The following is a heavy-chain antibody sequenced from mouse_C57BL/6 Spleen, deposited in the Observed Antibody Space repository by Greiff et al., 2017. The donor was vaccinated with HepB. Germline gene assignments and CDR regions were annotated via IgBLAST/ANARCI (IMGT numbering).Heavy chain of an antibody. CDR1: GYTFTDYY. CDR2: INPYNGGT. CDR3: ATTGTQYFDV. V-gene: IGHV1-19*01. D-gene: IGHD4-1*01. Sequence: EVKLQESGPVLVKPGASVKMSCKASGYTFTDYYMNWVKQSHGKSLEWIGVINPYNGGTSYNQKFKGKATLTVDKSSSTAYMELNSLTSEDSAVYYCATTGTQYFDVWGTGTTVTVSS. J-gene: IGHJ1*03.